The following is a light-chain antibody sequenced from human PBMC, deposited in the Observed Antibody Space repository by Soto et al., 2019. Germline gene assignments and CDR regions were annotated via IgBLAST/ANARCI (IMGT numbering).Light chain of an antibody. CDR1: KLGDKY. J-gene: IGLJ2*01. V-gene: IGLV3-1*01. CDR2: QDN. Sequence: SYELTQPPSVSVSPGQTASITCSGDKLGDKYACWYQQKPGQSPVLVNYQDNKRPSAIPERFSGSTSGNTATLTISGTQAMDEADYYCQAWDSSNVVFGGGTKLTVL. CDR3: QAWDSSNVV.